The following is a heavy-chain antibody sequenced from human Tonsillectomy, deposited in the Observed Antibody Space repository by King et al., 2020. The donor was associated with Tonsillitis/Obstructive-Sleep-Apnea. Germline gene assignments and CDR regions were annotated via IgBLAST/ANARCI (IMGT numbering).Heavy chain of an antibody. CDR3: TKESDQTYSSNWYLWKYFQH. CDR2: ISADGGTA. J-gene: IGHJ1*01. V-gene: IGHV3-43*02. Sequence: VQLVESGGGVVQPGGSVRLSCAASGFTFDDYAMHWVRQAPGKGLEWVSLISADGGTAYYADSVKGRFTISRDNSKNSLYLQMNSLRTEDTALYYCTKESDQTYSSNWYLWKYFQHWGQGTLVTVSS. D-gene: IGHD6-13*01. CDR1: GFTFDDYA.